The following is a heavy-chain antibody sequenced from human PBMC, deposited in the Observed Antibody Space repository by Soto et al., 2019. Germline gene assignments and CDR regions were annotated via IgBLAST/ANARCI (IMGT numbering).Heavy chain of an antibody. CDR3: AKGRFGGYDV. CDR2: IGGTGDST. D-gene: IGHD3-16*01. Sequence: EVQLLESGGGLVQPGGSLSLSCAASGFTFSNYAMTWVRQAPGKGLEWVSAIGGTGDSTYYADSVKGRFTISRDNSKNTLYLQMNSLRAEDTAVYYCAKGRFGGYDVWGQGTLVTVSS. CDR1: GFTFSNYA. V-gene: IGHV3-23*01. J-gene: IGHJ4*02.